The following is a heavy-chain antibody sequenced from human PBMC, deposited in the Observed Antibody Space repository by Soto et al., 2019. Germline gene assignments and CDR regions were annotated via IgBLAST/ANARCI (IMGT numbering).Heavy chain of an antibody. D-gene: IGHD3-10*01. V-gene: IGHV1-69*13. J-gene: IGHJ5*02. Sequence: SVKVSCKASGGTFSSSAISWVRQAPGQGLEWMGGIIPIFGTANYAQKFQGRVTITADESTSTAYMELSSLTSEDTAVYYCARVAYYYGSGSYHNVYWFDLCAEGTLGTVSS. CDR1: GGTFSSSA. CDR2: IIPIFGTA. CDR3: ARVAYYYGSGSYHNVYWFDL.